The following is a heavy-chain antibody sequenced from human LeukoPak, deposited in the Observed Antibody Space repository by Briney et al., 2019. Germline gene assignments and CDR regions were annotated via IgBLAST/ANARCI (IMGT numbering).Heavy chain of an antibody. V-gene: IGHV1-3*01. Sequence: ASVKVSCKASGYTFTSYAMHWVRQAPRQRLEWMGWINAGNGNAKYSQKFQGRVTITRDTSASTAYMELSSLRSEDTAVYYCARDLTRITFGGVIAHWGQGTLVTVSS. CDR2: INAGNGNA. J-gene: IGHJ5*02. CDR1: GYTFTSYA. D-gene: IGHD3-16*01. CDR3: ARDLTRITFGGVIAH.